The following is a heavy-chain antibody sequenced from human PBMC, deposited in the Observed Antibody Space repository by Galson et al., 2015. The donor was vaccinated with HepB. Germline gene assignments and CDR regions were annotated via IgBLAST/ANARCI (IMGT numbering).Heavy chain of an antibody. CDR1: GFTFSSYE. V-gene: IGHV3-48*03. Sequence: SLRLSCAASGFTFSSYEMNWVRQAPGKGLEWVSYISSSSRTIYYADSVQGRFTISRDNAKNSLYLQMNSLRAEDTAVYYCARAGGGYGSSWSPDYYDSSGFYHHWYFDLWGRGTLVTVSS. CDR2: ISSSSRTI. J-gene: IGHJ2*01. CDR3: ARAGGGYGSSWSPDYYDSSGFYHHWYFDL. D-gene: IGHD3-22*01.